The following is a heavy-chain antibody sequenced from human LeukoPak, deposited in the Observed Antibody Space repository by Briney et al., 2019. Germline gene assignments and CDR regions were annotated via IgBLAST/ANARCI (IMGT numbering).Heavy chain of an antibody. V-gene: IGHV4-31*03. CDR2: IYDSGST. CDR3: ARGEGTNYDILTGYYIPSAFFDY. D-gene: IGHD3-9*01. CDR1: GGSISSADYF. J-gene: IGHJ4*02. Sequence: SETLSLTCTVSGGSISSADYFWNWGRQHPGKGLEWLGCIYDSGSTYYTPSLKSRVTMSVDPSKNQFSLKLSSVTAADTAVYFCARGEGTNYDILTGYYIPSAFFDYWGQGTLVTVSS.